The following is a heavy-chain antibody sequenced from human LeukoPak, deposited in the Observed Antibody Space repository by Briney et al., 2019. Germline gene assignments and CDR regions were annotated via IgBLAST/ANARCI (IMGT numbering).Heavy chain of an antibody. D-gene: IGHD3-22*01. V-gene: IGHV3-23*01. J-gene: IGHJ4*02. CDR3: AKGSDYYDSSGVFDY. Sequence: GGSLRLSCAASGFTFSSYAMSWVRQAPGKGLEWVSAISGSGGSTYYADSVKGRFTTSRDNSKNTLYLQMNSLRAEDTAVYYCAKGSDYYDSSGVFDYWGQGTLVTVSS. CDR1: GFTFSSYA. CDR2: ISGSGGST.